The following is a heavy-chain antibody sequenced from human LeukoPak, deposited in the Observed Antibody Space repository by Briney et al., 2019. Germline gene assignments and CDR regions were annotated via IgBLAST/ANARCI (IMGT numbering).Heavy chain of an antibody. CDR1: GFTFSNYG. CDR3: AKALYSYGPLLDY. Sequence: GRSLRLSCAASGFTFSNYGMNWVRQAPGKGLEWVSGISDRGGSTYFADSVKGRFTISRDTSKNTLYLQMNSLRAEDTAVYYCAKALYSYGPLLDYWGLGTLVTVSS. J-gene: IGHJ4*02. CDR2: ISDRGGST. D-gene: IGHD5-18*01. V-gene: IGHV3-23*01.